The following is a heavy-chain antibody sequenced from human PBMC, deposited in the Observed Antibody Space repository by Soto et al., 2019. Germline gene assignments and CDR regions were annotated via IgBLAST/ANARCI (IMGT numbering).Heavy chain of an antibody. V-gene: IGHV3-23*01. J-gene: IGHJ4*02. Sequence: GGSLRLSCAASGFTFSTYDMNWVRQAPGKGLEWVSMISGSDGSTHYAESVKGRFTISRDNSKNTLYLQMNSLRSEDTAEYYCARRIGYGYALEYWGQGTLVTVPQ. CDR2: ISGSDGST. D-gene: IGHD5-18*01. CDR1: GFTFSTYD. CDR3: ARRIGYGYALEY.